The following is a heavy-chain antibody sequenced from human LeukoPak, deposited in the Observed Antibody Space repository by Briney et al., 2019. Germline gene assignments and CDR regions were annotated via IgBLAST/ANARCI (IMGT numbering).Heavy chain of an antibody. CDR1: GYSFTIYW. CDR2: IYPGDSDT. CDR3: ARRTDYGDYYFDY. J-gene: IGHJ4*02. Sequence: GESLKISCKGSGYSFTIYWIAWVRQMPGKGLEWMGIIYPGDSDTRYSPSFQGQVTISADKSISTAYLQWSSLKASDTAMYYCARRTDYGDYYFDYWGQGTLVTVS. D-gene: IGHD4-17*01. V-gene: IGHV5-51*01.